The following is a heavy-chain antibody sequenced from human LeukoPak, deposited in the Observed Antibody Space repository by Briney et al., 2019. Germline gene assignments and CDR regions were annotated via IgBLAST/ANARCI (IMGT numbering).Heavy chain of an antibody. J-gene: IGHJ6*02. CDR1: GYTLTDYY. Sequence: SVTVSCKASGYTLTDYYMHWLRQAPGQGLAGMGWINPNSGGTNYAQKFQGRVTMTRDTSIRPAYMELSRLRPDDTVVYYCARVDRYDYYYYGRDVGGQGTTVTVSS. CDR3: ARVDRYDYYYYGRDV. CDR2: INPNSGGT. D-gene: IGHD3/OR15-3a*01. V-gene: IGHV1-2*02.